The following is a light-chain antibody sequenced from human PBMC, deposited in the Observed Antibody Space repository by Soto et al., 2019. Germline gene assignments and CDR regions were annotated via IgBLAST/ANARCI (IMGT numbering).Light chain of an antibody. V-gene: IGKV3-20*01. Sequence: ENVLTQSPGRLSLSPGERATLSCRASQSVARNSIAWYQQKLGQPPRLLIYGASGMATGVPDRISGSGSGTVFTLTIERVEAEDFAVYHCQQYATSPLTFGGGTTLEIK. CDR2: GAS. J-gene: IGKJ4*01. CDR3: QQYATSPLT. CDR1: QSVARNS.